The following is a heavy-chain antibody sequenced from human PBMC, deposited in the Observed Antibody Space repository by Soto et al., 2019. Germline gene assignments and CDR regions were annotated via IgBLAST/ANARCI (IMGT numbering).Heavy chain of an antibody. CDR3: TRSLYDFWSGYGPYYYYGMDV. CDR2: IRSKAYGGTT. J-gene: IGHJ6*02. CDR1: GFTFGDYA. Sequence: LRLSCTASGFTFGDYAMSWVRQAPGKGLEWVGFIRSKAYGGTTEYAASVKGRFTISRDDSKSIAYLQMNSLKTEDTAVYYCTRSLYDFWSGYGPYYYYGMDVWGQGTTVTVSS. V-gene: IGHV3-49*04. D-gene: IGHD3-3*01.